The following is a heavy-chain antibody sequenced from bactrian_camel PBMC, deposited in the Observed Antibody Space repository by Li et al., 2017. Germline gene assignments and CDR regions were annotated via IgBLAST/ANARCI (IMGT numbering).Heavy chain of an antibody. CDR3: TKGDLVGFMGFRS. Sequence: HVQLVESGGGSVQSGGSLRLSCEASGYSYGRYCMGWFRQAPGKERERVATIDPDGNTGYADSVKGRFTVSRDNAKNTAYLQMNSLRSEDTAIYYCTKGDLVGFMGFRSWGQGTQVTVS. CDR1: GYSYGRYC. V-gene: IGHV3S53*01. CDR2: IDPDGNT. D-gene: IGHD1*01. J-gene: IGHJ4*01.